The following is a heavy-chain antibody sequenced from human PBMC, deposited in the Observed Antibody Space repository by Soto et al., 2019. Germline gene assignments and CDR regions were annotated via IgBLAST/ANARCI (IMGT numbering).Heavy chain of an antibody. D-gene: IGHD6-19*01. CDR1: GGSISSSSYY. CDR2: IYYSGST. J-gene: IGHJ6*02. CDR3: ARVPGIAVPGGYSYSGMDV. Sequence: PSETLSLTCTVSGGSISSSSYYWGWIRQPPGKGLEWIGSIYYSGSTYYNPSLKSRVTISVDRSKNQFSLKLSSVTAADTAVYYCARVPGIAVPGGYSYSGMDVWGQGTTVTVSS. V-gene: IGHV4-39*07.